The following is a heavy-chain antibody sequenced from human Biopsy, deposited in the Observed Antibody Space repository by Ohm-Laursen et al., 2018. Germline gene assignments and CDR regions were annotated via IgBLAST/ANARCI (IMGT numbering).Heavy chain of an antibody. D-gene: IGHD5-12*01. Sequence: PSDTLSLTCAVNGESSSGYFWNWIRQPPGKGLEWIGEINQSGSTKYNPSLKRRATLSADSSTSQFSLRLTSVTAADTAIYYCARGSGYFKLDVWGQGTTVTVSS. V-gene: IGHV4-34*01. CDR3: ARGSGYFKLDV. CDR1: GESSSGYF. CDR2: INQSGST. J-gene: IGHJ6*02.